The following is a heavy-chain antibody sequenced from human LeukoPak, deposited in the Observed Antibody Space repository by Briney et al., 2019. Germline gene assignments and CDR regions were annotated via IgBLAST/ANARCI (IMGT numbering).Heavy chain of an antibody. V-gene: IGHV1-18*04. CDR2: ISAYNGNT. D-gene: IGHD3-10*01. CDR1: GYTFTNYY. CDR3: ARNVQDYYGSGSYYGSDDY. Sequence: ASVKVSCKASGYTFTNYYMHWVRQAPGQGLEWMGWISAYNGNTNYAQKLQGRVTMTTDTSTSTAYMELRSLRSDDTAVYYCARNVQDYYGSGSYYGSDDYWGQGTLVTVSS. J-gene: IGHJ4*02.